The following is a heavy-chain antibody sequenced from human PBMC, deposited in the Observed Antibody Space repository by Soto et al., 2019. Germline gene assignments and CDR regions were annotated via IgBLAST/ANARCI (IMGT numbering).Heavy chain of an antibody. V-gene: IGHV4-39*01. CDR3: ARLRTTMTTVVMARGGYFDY. CDR1: GDSISSNSYL. D-gene: IGHD4-17*01. J-gene: IGHJ4*02. Sequence: QLQLQESGPGLVKPSETLSLTCTVSGDSISSNSYLWGWIRQPPGKGLEWIGSIYYSGSTHYNPSLKSRVTISVDTSKNQFSLKLSSVAAADTAMYYCARLRTTMTTVVMARGGYFDYWGQGTLVTVSS. CDR2: IYYSGST.